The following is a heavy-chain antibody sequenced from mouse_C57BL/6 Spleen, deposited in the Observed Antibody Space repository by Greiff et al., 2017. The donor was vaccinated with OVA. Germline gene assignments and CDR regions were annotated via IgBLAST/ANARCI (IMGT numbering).Heavy chain of an antibody. Sequence: EVKLMESGGGLVKPGGSLKLSCAASGFTFSSYAMSWVRQTPEKRLEWVATISDGGSYTYYPDNVKGRFTISRDNAKNTLYLQMSHLKSEDTAMYYCAADSAGYGYYFDYWGQGTTLTVSS. J-gene: IGHJ2*01. D-gene: IGHD3-2*02. CDR1: GFTFSSYA. V-gene: IGHV5-4*03. CDR2: ISDGGSYT. CDR3: AADSAGYGYYFDY.